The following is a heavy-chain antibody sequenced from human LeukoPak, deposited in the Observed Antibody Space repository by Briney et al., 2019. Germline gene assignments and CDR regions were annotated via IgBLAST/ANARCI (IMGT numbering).Heavy chain of an antibody. V-gene: IGHV3-30*18. CDR2: ISYDGSNK. J-gene: IGHJ4*02. CDR1: GFTFSSYA. D-gene: IGHD5-18*01. Sequence: GGSLRLSCAASGFTFSSYAMSWVRQAPGKGLEWVAVISYDGSNKYYADSVKGRFTISRDNSKNTLYLQMNSLRAEDTAVYYCAKEWDTAMVIDYWGQGTLVTVSS. CDR3: AKEWDTAMVIDY.